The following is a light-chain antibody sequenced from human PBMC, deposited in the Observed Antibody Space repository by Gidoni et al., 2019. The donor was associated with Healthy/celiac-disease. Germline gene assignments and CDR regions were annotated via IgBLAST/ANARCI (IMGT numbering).Light chain of an antibody. V-gene: IGKV1-39*01. CDR1: QSISSY. Sequence: DIQMTQSPSSLSASVGDRVTITCRASQSISSYLNWYQQKQGKAPKLLLYAASSLQSGVPARFSGSGSGTDFTLTISSLQPEDFATYYCQQSYTFGPGTKVEIK. J-gene: IGKJ3*01. CDR3: QQSYT. CDR2: AAS.